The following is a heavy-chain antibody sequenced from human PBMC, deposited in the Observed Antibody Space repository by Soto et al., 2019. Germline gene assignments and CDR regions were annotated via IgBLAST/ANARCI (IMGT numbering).Heavy chain of an antibody. CDR2: IYYSGSI. D-gene: IGHD2-8*01. CDR3: ARAYGGYADY. Sequence: GKTSETLSLTCTVSGGSISSYYWSWIRQPPGKGLEWIGYIYYSGSINYNPSLKSRVTISVDTSKNLFSLKLSSFTAVDTAVYYCARAYGGYADYWGQGTTVTVSS. J-gene: IGHJ4*03. CDR1: GGSISSYY. V-gene: IGHV4-59*01.